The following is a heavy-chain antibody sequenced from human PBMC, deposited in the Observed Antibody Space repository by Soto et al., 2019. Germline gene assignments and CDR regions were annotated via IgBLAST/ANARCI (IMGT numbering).Heavy chain of an antibody. Sequence: PGESLKISCKGSGYSFTIYWIGWVRQMPGKGLEWMGIIYPGDSDTRYSPSFQGQVTISADKSISTAYLQWSSLKASDTAMYYCARTXPGYYDILTRPPGWFDPWGQGTLVTVSS. CDR2: IYPGDSDT. CDR1: GYSFTIYW. J-gene: IGHJ5*02. D-gene: IGHD3-9*01. V-gene: IGHV5-51*01. CDR3: ARTXPGYYDILTRPPGWFDP.